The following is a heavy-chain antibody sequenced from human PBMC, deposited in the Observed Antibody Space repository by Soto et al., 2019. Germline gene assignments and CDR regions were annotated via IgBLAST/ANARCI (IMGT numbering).Heavy chain of an antibody. J-gene: IGHJ4*02. CDR2: VYYSAST. CDR1: GGSLIGNSYY. Sequence: PSETLSLTCTVSGGSLIGNSYYWAWIRQPPGKGLEWIATVYYSASTYYNPSLESRATISVGASTNHFSLNLRSVAAADTAVYYCARCTFPYGDFDYWGQGALVTVSS. D-gene: IGHD4-17*01. V-gene: IGHV4-39*02. CDR3: ARCTFPYGDFDY.